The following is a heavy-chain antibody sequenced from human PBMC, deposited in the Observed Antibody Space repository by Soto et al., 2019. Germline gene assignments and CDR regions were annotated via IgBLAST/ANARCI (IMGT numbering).Heavy chain of an antibody. CDR1: GYTFTSYG. V-gene: IGHV1-18*01. D-gene: IGHD5-12*01. CDR3: ARDAASIGGYDYPGHY. J-gene: IGHJ4*02. Sequence: GASVKVSCKASGYTFTSYGISWVRQAPGQGLEWMGWISAYNGNTNYAQKLQGRVTMTTDTSTSTAYMELRSLRSDDTAVYYCARDAASIGGYDYPGHYWGQGTLVTVSS. CDR2: ISAYNGNT.